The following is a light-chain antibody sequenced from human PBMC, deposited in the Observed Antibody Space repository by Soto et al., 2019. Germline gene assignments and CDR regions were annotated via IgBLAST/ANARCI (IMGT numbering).Light chain of an antibody. V-gene: IGKV1-6*01. CDR2: AAS. CDR1: QAIRNE. CDR3: LQDHNYPRT. J-gene: IGKJ2*01. Sequence: AIQMTQSPSSLSASVGDRVRITCRASQAIRNELGWYQQKPGEPPRLLIYAASNLNSGVSSRFTCSGSGTDFTLTINSLQPEDSATYYCLQDHNYPRTFGQGTKVAIK.